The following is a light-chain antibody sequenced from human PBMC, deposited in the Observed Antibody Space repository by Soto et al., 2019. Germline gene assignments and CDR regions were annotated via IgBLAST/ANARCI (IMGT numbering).Light chain of an antibody. V-gene: IGKV3-11*01. CDR3: KQRSNWPPLT. CDR2: AES. J-gene: IGKJ5*01. CDR1: QSVRSN. Sequence: EIVLTQSAATLCLSPGERGNLXCRASQSVRSNLAWYQQKSGKAPRLLISAESNRATGIQARLSGSGSGKDFTLNISSLEPEDFAVYYWKQRSNWPPLTFGQGTRLEI.